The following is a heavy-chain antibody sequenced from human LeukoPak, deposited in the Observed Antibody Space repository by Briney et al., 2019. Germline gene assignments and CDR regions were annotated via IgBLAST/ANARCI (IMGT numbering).Heavy chain of an antibody. J-gene: IGHJ4*02. CDR3: AKDFYDSSGPDYYFDY. D-gene: IGHD3-22*01. CDR1: GFTFSSYG. CDR2: IWYDGGNK. V-gene: IGHV3-33*06. Sequence: GGSLRLSCAASGFTFSSYGMHWVRQAPGKGLEWVAVIWYDGGNKYYADSVKGRFTISRDNYKNTLYLQMNSLRAEDTAVYYCAKDFYDSSGPDYYFDYWGQGTLVTVSS.